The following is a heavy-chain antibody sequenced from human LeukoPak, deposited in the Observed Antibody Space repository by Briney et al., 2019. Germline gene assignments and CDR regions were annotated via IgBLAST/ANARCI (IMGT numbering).Heavy chain of an antibody. J-gene: IGHJ4*02. CDR2: IRSSSTDI. CDR3: ATYRQVLLPFES. Sequence: GGSLRLSCAASGITFNTYDMNWVRQAPGKRLEWVSYIRSSSTDIYYADSVKGRFTISRDNSKSTLSLQMNSLRAEDTAIYYCATYRQVLLPFESWGQGTLVTVSS. CDR1: GITFNTYD. D-gene: IGHD2-8*02. V-gene: IGHV3-48*01.